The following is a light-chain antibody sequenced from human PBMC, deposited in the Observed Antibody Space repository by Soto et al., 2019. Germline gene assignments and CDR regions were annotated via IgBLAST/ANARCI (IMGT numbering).Light chain of an antibody. CDR1: SSNIGAGYD. J-gene: IGLJ1*01. V-gene: IGLV1-40*01. CDR2: GNS. CDR3: QSYDSSLSGYV. Sequence: QSVLTQPPSVSGAPGQRVTISCTGRSSNIGAGYDVHWYQQLPGTAPKLLIYGNSNRPSGVPDRFSGSKSVTSASLAITGLQAGDEADYYCQSYDSSLSGYVFGTGTKLTV.